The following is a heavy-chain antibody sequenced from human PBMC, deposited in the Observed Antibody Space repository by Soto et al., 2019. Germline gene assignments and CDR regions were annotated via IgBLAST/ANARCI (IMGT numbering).Heavy chain of an antibody. CDR1: GFTFSSYG. CDR3: AKDRLTGAGYFDY. V-gene: IGHV3-30*18. CDR2: ISYDGSNK. D-gene: IGHD6-6*01. J-gene: IGHJ4*02. Sequence: QVQLVESGGGVVQPGRSLRLSCAASGFTFSSYGMHWVRQAPGKGLEWVAVISYDGSNKYYADSVKGRFTISRDNSKNPLYLQMNSLRAEDTAVYYCAKDRLTGAGYFDYWGQGTLVTVSS.